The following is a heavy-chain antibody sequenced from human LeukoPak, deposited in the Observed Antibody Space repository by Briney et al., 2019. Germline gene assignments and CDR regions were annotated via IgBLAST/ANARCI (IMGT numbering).Heavy chain of an antibody. CDR1: GYTFTSYY. Sequence: ASVKVSCKASGYTFTSYYIYWVRQAPGQGLEWMGIINPSGGSTSYAQKFQGRVTMTRDTSTSTVYMELSSLRSEDTAVHYCARGHDFSNSKAHLDYWGQGTLVTVSS. J-gene: IGHJ4*02. CDR2: INPSGGST. V-gene: IGHV1-46*01. CDR3: ARGHDFSNSKAHLDY. D-gene: IGHD4-11*01.